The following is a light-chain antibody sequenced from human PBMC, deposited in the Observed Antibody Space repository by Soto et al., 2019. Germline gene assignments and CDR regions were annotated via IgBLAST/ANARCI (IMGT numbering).Light chain of an antibody. V-gene: IGKV3-15*01. CDR3: QQYNNWPYT. CDR1: QSVSSN. Sequence: EIVMTQSPATLSVSPGERATLSCRASQSVSSNLAWYQQKPGQAPRLLIYGASTRATGIPARFSGSGSGTVFTLTLSSLQSEDFAVYYCQQYNNWPYTFGQGTKLEIK. J-gene: IGKJ2*01. CDR2: GAS.